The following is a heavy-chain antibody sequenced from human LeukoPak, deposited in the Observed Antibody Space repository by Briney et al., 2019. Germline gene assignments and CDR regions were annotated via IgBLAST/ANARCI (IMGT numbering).Heavy chain of an antibody. D-gene: IGHD3-10*01. Sequence: GASVKLSCKASGYTFTSYYMHLVRQAPGQGLEWMGIINPSGGSTSYAQKFQGRVTMTRDTSTSTVYMELSSLRSEDTAVYYCASHDHGSGSPRAFDIWGQGTMVTVSS. J-gene: IGHJ3*02. CDR1: GYTFTSYY. CDR3: ASHDHGSGSPRAFDI. CDR2: INPSGGST. V-gene: IGHV1-46*01.